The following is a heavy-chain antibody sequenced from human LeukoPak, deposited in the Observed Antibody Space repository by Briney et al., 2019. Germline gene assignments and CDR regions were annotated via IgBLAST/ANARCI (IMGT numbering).Heavy chain of an antibody. CDR3: ASSRERWLQLDY. V-gene: IGHV4-59*11. J-gene: IGHJ4*02. D-gene: IGHD5-24*01. Sequence: EPLSLTCTVSGDSISRHYWSGLPRPPGKAGEWIGYIYYSGSTNYHPSLKSRVTISVDTSKNQFSLKLSSVTAADTAVYYCASSRERWLQLDYWGPGTLVTVAS. CDR2: IYYSGST. CDR1: GDSISRHY.